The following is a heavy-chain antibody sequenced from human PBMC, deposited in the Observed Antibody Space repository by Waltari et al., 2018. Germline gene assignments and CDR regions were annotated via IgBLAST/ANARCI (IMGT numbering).Heavy chain of an antibody. V-gene: IGHV3-30*04. CDR3: ARDYCDRTNCHGMDV. D-gene: IGHD3-22*01. CDR1: EFTFSSYA. CDR2: ISYNERNI. J-gene: IGHJ6*02. Sequence: QVQLVESGGGVVQPGRSLRLSCAASEFTFSSYAMPWVRQAPGKGLEWVAVISYNERNIYYVDSVKGRFTISRDNSQKMLYLQMNSLRAEDTAVYYCARDYCDRTNCHGMDVWGRGTTVTVSS.